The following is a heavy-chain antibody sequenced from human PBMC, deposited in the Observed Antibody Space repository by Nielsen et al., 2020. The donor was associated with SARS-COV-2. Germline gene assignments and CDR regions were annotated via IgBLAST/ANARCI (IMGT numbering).Heavy chain of an antibody. V-gene: IGHV4-31*02. J-gene: IGHJ5*02. CDR1: GFTFSDYY. CDR3: ARLGGVVPAAILSWFDP. CDR2: IYYSGST. Sequence: LRLSCAASGFTFSDYYMSWIRQPPGKGLEWIGYIYYSGSTYYNPSLKSRVTISVDTSKNQFSLKLSSVTAADTAVYYCARLGGVVPAAILSWFDPWGQGTLVTVSS. D-gene: IGHD2-2*02.